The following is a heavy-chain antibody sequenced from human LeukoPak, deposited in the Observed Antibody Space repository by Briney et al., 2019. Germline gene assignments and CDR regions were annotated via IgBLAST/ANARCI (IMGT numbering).Heavy chain of an antibody. J-gene: IGHJ4*02. D-gene: IGHD4-17*01. CDR1: GDSISSYY. CDR3: AGNRIEDYGDTWYYFDY. Sequence: PSETLSLTCTVSGDSISSYYWSWIWQPPGRGLEWIGYIYYSGSTNYNPSLKSRVTISVDTSKNQFSLKLSSVTAADTAVYYCAGNRIEDYGDTWYYFDYWGQGTLVTVSS. CDR2: IYYSGST. V-gene: IGHV4-59*01.